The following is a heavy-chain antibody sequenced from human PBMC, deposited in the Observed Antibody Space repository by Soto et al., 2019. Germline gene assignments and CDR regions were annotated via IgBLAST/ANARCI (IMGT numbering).Heavy chain of an antibody. CDR3: AKRRGAGGHFDY. V-gene: IGHV3-23*01. CDR1: GFTFSSYA. CDR2: VSIGGST. D-gene: IGHD2-15*01. Sequence: GALRLSCAASGFTFSSYAMGWVRQGPGKGLEWVAVVSIGGSTHYADSVRGRFTISRDNSKNTLSLQMNSLTAEDTAVYFCAKRRGAGGHFDYWGQGALVTVYS. J-gene: IGHJ4*02.